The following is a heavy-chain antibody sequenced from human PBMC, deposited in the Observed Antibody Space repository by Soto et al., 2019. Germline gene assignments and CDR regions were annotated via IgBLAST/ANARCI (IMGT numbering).Heavy chain of an antibody. CDR3: AKDPVAARPDYYYYYGMDV. V-gene: IGHV3-30*18. J-gene: IGHJ6*02. CDR1: GFTFSSYG. Sequence: GGSLRLSCAASGFTFSSYGTHWVRQAPGKGLEWVAVISYDGSNKYYADSVKGRFTISRDNSKNTLYLQMNSLRAEDTAVYYCAKDPVAARPDYYYYYGMDVWGQGTTVTVSS. CDR2: ISYDGSNK. D-gene: IGHD6-6*01.